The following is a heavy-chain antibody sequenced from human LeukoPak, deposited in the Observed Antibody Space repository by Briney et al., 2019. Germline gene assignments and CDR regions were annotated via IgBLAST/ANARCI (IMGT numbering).Heavy chain of an antibody. Sequence: GGSVRLSCAASGVTSSSDWIHWVRQVPGKGLVWVSRISGDGTARNYADSVKGRFTISRDDAKNTVDLQMNSLRGEDTAVYYCVRGRGSYGWFDPWGQGTLVTVSS. V-gene: IGHV3-74*01. D-gene: IGHD3-10*01. J-gene: IGHJ5*02. CDR2: ISGDGTAR. CDR3: VRGRGSYGWFDP. CDR1: GVTSSSDW.